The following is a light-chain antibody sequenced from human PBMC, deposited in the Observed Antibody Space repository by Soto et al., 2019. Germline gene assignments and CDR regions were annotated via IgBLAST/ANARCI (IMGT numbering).Light chain of an antibody. J-gene: IGKJ4*01. CDR2: GAS. V-gene: IGKV3-20*01. Sequence: EIVLTQSPGTLSLSPGEGATLSCRASQSVSTYLAWYQQKVGQAPRLLIYGASSRATGTPGRFSGSGSGTDFTLTINRLEPEDFAVYFCQQYGSSPLTFGGGTKVDI. CDR3: QQYGSSPLT. CDR1: QSVSTY.